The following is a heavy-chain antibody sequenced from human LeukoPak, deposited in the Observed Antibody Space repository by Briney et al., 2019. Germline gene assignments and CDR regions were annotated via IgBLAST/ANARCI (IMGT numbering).Heavy chain of an antibody. CDR3: ARVFYYYGSGSYYPLFDY. CDR1: GHTLTESS. V-gene: IGHV1-24*01. Sequence: ASVKVSGKVSGHTLTESSMHWVRQAPGKGLEWMGGFDPEDGETIYAQKFQGRVTMTEDTSTDTAYLELSSLRSEHTAVYYCARVFYYYGSGSYYPLFDYWGQGTLVTVSS. CDR2: FDPEDGET. J-gene: IGHJ4*02. D-gene: IGHD3-10*01.